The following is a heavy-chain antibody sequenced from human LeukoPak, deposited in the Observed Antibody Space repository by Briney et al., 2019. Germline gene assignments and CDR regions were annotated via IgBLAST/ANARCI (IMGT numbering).Heavy chain of an antibody. Sequence: ASVKVSCKASGYIFSNYDINWVRQAPGHGLEWMGWMNPNSGRSVYAQKFQGRVTMTRNSSINTAYMELTSLRSDDRAGYYCARGLRSDYWGQGTLVTVSS. CDR3: ARGLRSDY. J-gene: IGHJ4*02. D-gene: IGHD3-16*02. CDR1: GYIFSNYD. CDR2: MNPNSGRS. V-gene: IGHV1-8*01.